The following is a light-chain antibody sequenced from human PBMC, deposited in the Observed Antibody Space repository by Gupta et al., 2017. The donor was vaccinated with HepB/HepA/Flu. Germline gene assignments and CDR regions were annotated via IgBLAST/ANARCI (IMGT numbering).Light chain of an antibody. V-gene: IGKV1-5*03. J-gene: IGKJ1*01. CDR3: QEVSGSSWT. CDR1: QSISDW. CDR2: RAS. Sequence: DIQMTQSPSTLSASVGDRVTITCRASQSISDWLAWYQQTPGKAPNLLIYRASTLESGVPSRFSGSGSGTEFTLTISSLQPDDFATYYCQEVSGSSWTFGQGTKVEIK.